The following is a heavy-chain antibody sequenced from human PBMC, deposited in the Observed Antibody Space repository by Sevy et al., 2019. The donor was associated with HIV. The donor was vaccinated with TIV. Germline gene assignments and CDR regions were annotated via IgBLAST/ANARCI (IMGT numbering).Heavy chain of an antibody. CDR1: GFTFSTYG. D-gene: IGHD2-21*01. CDR3: AKCGSSSVVIATIEH. J-gene: IGHJ4*02. V-gene: IGHV3-30*18. CDR2: ISYDGSIK. Sequence: GGSLRLSCAASGFTFSTYGMYWVRRTPGKGLECVALISYDGSIKYYADSVKGRFTISRDNSKNTLFLQMNSLRAEDTAVYYCAKCGSSSVVIATIEHWGQGALVTVSS.